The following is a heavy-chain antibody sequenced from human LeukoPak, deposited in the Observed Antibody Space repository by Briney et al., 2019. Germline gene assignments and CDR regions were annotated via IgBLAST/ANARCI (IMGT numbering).Heavy chain of an antibody. CDR2: IYTSGST. CDR1: GGSISSYY. J-gene: IGHJ5*02. D-gene: IGHD3-9*01. Sequence: SETLSLTCTVSGGSISSYYWSWIRQPPGKGLEWIGYIYTSGSTNYNPSLKSRVTISVDTSKNQFSLKLSSVTAADTAVYYCARRGRSPVDGWFEPWGQGTLVTVSS. CDR3: ARRGRSPVDGWFEP. V-gene: IGHV4-4*09.